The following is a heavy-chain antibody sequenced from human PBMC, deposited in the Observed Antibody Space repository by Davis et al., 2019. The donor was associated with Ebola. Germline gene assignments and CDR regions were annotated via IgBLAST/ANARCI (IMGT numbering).Heavy chain of an antibody. V-gene: IGHV3-33*01. J-gene: IGHJ6*02. CDR2: IWYDGSNQ. CDR1: GFIFSSYG. Sequence: GESLKISCEASGFIFSSYGMHWVRQAPGKGLEWVALIWYDGSNQFYADSVKGRFTISRDNAKNTVYLQMNSVRVEDTAVYYCARGDNWNYSGGMDVWGQGTTVTVSS. D-gene: IGHD1-7*01. CDR3: ARGDNWNYSGGMDV.